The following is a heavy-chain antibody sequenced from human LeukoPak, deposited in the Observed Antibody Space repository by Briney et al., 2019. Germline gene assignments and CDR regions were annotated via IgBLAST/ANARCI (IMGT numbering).Heavy chain of an antibody. D-gene: IGHD3-10*01. V-gene: IGHV1-3*01. CDR1: GYTLTSYA. CDR3: ARDGVLLWFGELWTPAYYFDY. Sequence: ASVKVSCKASGYTLTSYAMHWVRQAPGQRLEWMGWINAGNGNTKYSQKFQGRVTITRDTSASTAYMELSSLRSEDTAVYYCARDGVLLWFGELWTPAYYFDYWGQGTLVTVSS. J-gene: IGHJ4*02. CDR2: INAGNGNT.